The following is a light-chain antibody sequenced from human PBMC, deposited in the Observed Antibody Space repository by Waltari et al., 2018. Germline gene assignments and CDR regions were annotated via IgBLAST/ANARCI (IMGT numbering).Light chain of an antibody. J-gene: IGKJ3*01. CDR2: EAT. Sequence: DIQMTQSASTLSASVGDRVTITCRASQSLGSWLAWYQQKPGKAPKLLIYEATSLESGVPSRFSASVSGTEFTLPISSLQPDDFATYYCQRYNSYPLPFGPVTKVDI. CDR3: QRYNSYPLP. V-gene: IGKV1-5*03. CDR1: QSLGSW.